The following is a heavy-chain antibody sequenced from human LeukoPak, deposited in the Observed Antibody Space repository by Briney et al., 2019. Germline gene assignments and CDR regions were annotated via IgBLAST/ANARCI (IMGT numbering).Heavy chain of an antibody. D-gene: IGHD5-12*01. CDR1: GYTLTGYY. Sequence: ASVKVSCKASGYTLTGYYMHWVRQAPEQGLEWMGWINPNSGGTNYAQKFQGRVTMTRDTSISTAYMELSRLRSDDTAVYYCASSKAYSGYEFDYWGQGTLVTVSS. J-gene: IGHJ4*02. CDR3: ASSKAYSGYEFDY. CDR2: INPNSGGT. V-gene: IGHV1-2*02.